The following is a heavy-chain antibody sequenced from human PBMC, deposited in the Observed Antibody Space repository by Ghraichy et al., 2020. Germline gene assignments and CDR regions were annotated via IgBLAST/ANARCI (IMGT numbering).Heavy chain of an antibody. CDR2: IYYSGST. D-gene: IGHD4-17*01. CDR3: ARGRLRLLGMDV. J-gene: IGHJ6*02. CDR1: GGSISSGGYY. Sequence: SETLSLTCTVSGGSISSGGYYWSWIRQHPGKGLEWIGYIYYSGSTYYNPSLKSRVTISVDTSKNQFSLKLSSVTAADTAVYYCARGRLRLLGMDVWGQGTTVTVSS. V-gene: IGHV4-31*03.